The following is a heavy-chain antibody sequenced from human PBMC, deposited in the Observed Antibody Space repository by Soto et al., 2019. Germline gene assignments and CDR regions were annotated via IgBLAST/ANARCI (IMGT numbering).Heavy chain of an antibody. CDR3: ARDPRGGSEIDF. D-gene: IGHD1-26*01. J-gene: IGHJ4*02. CDR2: ISSESSYI. Sequence: EVQLVESGGGLVKPAGSLTLSCSASGFTFSIYSMNWVRQTPGKDLEWVSSISSESSYIYYADSVEGRFTISRDNAKNSLYLQMNNLRVEDTAIYYCARDPRGGSEIDFWGKGTLVTVSS. V-gene: IGHV3-21*01. CDR1: GFTFSIYS.